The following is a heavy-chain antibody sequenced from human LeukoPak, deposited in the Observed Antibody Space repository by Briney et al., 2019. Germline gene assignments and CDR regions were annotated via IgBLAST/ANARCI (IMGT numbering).Heavy chain of an antibody. CDR1: GGSISSSSYF. V-gene: IGHV4-39*07. J-gene: IGHJ4*02. CDR2: MHYSGST. Sequence: SETLSLTCTVSGGSISSSSYFWGWIRQSPETGLEWIGSMHYSGSTYYNPSLNSRVTISVDTSKNQFSLKLTSVTAADTAVYYCCGSGWFAGPFGYWGQGALVTVSS. CDR3: CGSGWFAGPFGY. D-gene: IGHD6-19*01.